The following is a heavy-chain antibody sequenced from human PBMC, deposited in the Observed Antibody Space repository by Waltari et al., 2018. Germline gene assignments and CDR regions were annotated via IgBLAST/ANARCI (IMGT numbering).Heavy chain of an antibody. D-gene: IGHD2-15*01. CDR3: ARVAGRYNGGKNWFDP. V-gene: IGHV1-69*05. Sequence: QVQLVQSGAEVKKPGSSVKVSCKASGGTFSSYAISWVRQAPGQGLEWMGGIIPIFGTANYGQKFQGRVTITTDESTSTAYMGLSRLRSEDTAVYYCARVAGRYNGGKNWFDPWGQGTLVTVSS. CDR1: GGTFSSYA. J-gene: IGHJ5*02. CDR2: IIPIFGTA.